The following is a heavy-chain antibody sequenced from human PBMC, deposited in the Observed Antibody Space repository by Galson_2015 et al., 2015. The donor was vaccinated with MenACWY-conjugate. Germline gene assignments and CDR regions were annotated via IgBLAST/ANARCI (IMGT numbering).Heavy chain of an antibody. V-gene: IGHV3-48*03. CDR1: GFTFSSYE. Sequence: SLRLSCAASGFTFSSYEMNWVRQAPGKGLEWVSYISSSGNTIYYADSVKGRFTISRDNAKNSLYLQMNSLRAEDTAVYYCARGVYDSSGYYFPGGQGPLVPFS. J-gene: IGHJ1*01. CDR2: ISSSGNTI. CDR3: ARGVYDSSGYYFP. D-gene: IGHD3-22*01.